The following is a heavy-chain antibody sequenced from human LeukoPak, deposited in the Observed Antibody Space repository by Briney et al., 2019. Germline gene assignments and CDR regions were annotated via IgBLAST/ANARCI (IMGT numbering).Heavy chain of an antibody. J-gene: IGHJ6*03. CDR3: ARYGSGYYMDV. CDR2: IYYSGST. V-gene: IGHV4-59*12. D-gene: IGHD3-10*01. Sequence: PSETLSLTCTVSGGSISSYYWSWIRQPPGKGLEWVGYIYYSGSTNYNPSLKSRVTISVDTSKNQFSLKLSSVTAADTAVYYCARYGSGYYMDVWGKGTTVTVSS. CDR1: GGSISSYY.